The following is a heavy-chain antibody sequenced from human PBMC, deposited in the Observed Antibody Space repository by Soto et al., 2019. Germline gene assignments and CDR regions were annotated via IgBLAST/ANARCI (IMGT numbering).Heavy chain of an antibody. CDR3: ARFVRHRGWPLLSVPDAFDI. Sequence: QVQLVESGGGLVKPGGSLRLSCAASGFTFSDYYMSWIPQAPGKGLEWVSYISSSGSTIYYADSVKGRFTISRDNAKNSLYLQMNSLRAEDTAVYYCARFVRHRGWPLLSVPDAFDIWGQGTMVTVSS. D-gene: IGHD6-19*01. CDR2: ISSSGSTI. CDR1: GFTFSDYY. V-gene: IGHV3-11*01. J-gene: IGHJ3*02.